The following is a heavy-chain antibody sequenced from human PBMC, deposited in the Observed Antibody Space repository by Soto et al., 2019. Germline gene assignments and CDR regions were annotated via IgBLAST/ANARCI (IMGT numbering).Heavy chain of an antibody. J-gene: IGHJ6*02. D-gene: IGHD3-22*01. CDR2: ISYDGSNK. V-gene: IGHV3-30-3*01. CDR1: GFTFSSYA. Sequence: PGGSLRLSCAASGFTFSSYAMHWVRQAPGKGLEWVAVISYDGSNKYYADSVKGRFTISRDNSKNTLYLQMNSLRAEDTAVYYCASGGYYDSSGYNTGGAYYYYYGMDVWGQGTTVTV. CDR3: ASGGYYDSSGYNTGGAYYYYYGMDV.